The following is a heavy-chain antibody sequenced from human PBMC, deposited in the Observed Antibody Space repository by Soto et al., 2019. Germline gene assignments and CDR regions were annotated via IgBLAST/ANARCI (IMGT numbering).Heavy chain of an antibody. CDR1: GGSISSGGYY. V-gene: IGHV4-31*03. D-gene: IGHD3-3*01. CDR2: IYYSGST. CDR3: AREAYDFWSGLN. J-gene: IGHJ4*02. Sequence: PSETLSLTCTVSGGSISSGGYYWSWIRRHPGKGLEWIGYIYYSGSTYYNPSLKSRVTISVDTSKNQFSLKLSSVTAADTAVYYCAREAYDFWSGLNWGQGTLVTVSS.